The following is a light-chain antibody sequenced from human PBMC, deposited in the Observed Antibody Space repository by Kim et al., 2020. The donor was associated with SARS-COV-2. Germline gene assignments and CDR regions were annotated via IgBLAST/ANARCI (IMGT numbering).Light chain of an antibody. V-gene: IGKV3-20*01. CDR2: GAS. Sequence: EIVLTQSPGTLSLSPGERATLSCRASQSVSSSYLAWYQQKPGQAPRLLIYGASSRATGIPDRFSGSGSGTDFTLTISRLEPEDFAVYYCQKYGSSPHFGGGTKVEIK. CDR3: QKYGSSPH. J-gene: IGKJ4*01. CDR1: QSVSSSY.